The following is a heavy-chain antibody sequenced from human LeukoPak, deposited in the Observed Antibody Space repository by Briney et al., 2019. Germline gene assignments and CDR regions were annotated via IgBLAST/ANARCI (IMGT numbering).Heavy chain of an antibody. D-gene: IGHD1-26*01. Sequence: ASVKVSCKASGYSFTSYNMHWVRQAPGQGLEWMGIINPTGGGTTYAQRFQGRIIMTRDTSTHTVYMELSSLRSDDTAVYYCARSFTSTSSHDYWGQGTLVTVSS. J-gene: IGHJ4*02. CDR1: GYSFTSYN. CDR3: ARSFTSTSSHDY. CDR2: INPTGGGT. V-gene: IGHV1-46*01.